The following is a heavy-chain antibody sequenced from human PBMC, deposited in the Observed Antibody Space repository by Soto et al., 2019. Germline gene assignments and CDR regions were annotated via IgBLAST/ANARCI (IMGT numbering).Heavy chain of an antibody. J-gene: IGHJ6*02. CDR1: GGSISSSSYY. Sequence: LSLTCTVSGGSISSSSYYWGWIRQPPGKGLEWIGSIYYSGSTYYNPSLKSRVTISVDTSKNQFSLKLSSVTAADTAVYYCARLKGIAGYYYYYGMDVWGQGTTVTVSS. D-gene: IGHD6-13*01. CDR3: ARLKGIAGYYYYYGMDV. V-gene: IGHV4-39*01. CDR2: IYYSGST.